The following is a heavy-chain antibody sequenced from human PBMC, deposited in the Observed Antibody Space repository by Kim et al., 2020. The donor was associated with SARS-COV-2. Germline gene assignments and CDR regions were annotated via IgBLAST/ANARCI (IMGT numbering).Heavy chain of an antibody. CDR1: GFTFTSSA. CDR3: AADRALGGYYYGMDV. CDR2: IVVGSGNT. D-gene: IGHD3-16*01. V-gene: IGHV1-58*01. J-gene: IGHJ6*02. Sequence: SVKVSCKASGFTFTSSAVQWVRQARGQRLEWIGWIVVGSGNTNYAQKFQERVTITRDMSTSTAYMELSSLRSEDTAVYYCAADRALGGYYYGMDVWGQGTTVTVSS.